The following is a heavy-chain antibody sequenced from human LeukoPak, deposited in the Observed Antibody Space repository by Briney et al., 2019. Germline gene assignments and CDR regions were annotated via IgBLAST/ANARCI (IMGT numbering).Heavy chain of an antibody. Sequence: GGSQRLSCAASGFTFSSYWMSWVRQAPGKGLEWVANIKQDGSEKYYVDSVKGRFTISRDNAKNSLYLQMNSLRAEDTAVYYCARGRLRYGVVVPAAIQGPYFDYWGQGTLVTVSS. V-gene: IGHV3-7*01. J-gene: IGHJ4*02. CDR3: ARGRLRYGVVVPAAIQGPYFDY. CDR2: IKQDGSEK. D-gene: IGHD2-2*02. CDR1: GFTFSSYW.